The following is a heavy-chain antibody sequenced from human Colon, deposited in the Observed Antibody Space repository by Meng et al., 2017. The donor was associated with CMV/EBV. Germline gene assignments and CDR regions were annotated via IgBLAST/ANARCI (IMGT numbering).Heavy chain of an antibody. Sequence: QVKLGQSGAEVKKPGASVKVSCKTSGYTFTNFGISWVRQAPEQGLEWMAYISPYNGDTNYAQRFQGRVALTTDTSTSTVYMELGSLTSDDTAMYYCARELARGGYWGQGTLVTVSS. CDR1: GYTFTNFG. J-gene: IGHJ4*02. CDR2: ISPYNGDT. CDR3: ARELARGGY. V-gene: IGHV1-18*01.